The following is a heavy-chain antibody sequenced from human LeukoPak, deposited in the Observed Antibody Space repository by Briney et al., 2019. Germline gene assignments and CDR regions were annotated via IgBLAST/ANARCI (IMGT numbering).Heavy chain of an antibody. CDR3: AKVGDKFDFDY. CDR1: GFTFSSYS. D-gene: IGHD3-16*01. V-gene: IGHV3-48*01. Sequence: GGSLRLSCAASGFTFSSYSMNWVRQAPGKGLEWVSYISSSSSTIYYADSVKGRFTVSRDNSKNTLYLQMNSLRAEDTSVYYCAKVGDKFDFDYWGQGTLVTVSS. J-gene: IGHJ4*02. CDR2: ISSSSSTI.